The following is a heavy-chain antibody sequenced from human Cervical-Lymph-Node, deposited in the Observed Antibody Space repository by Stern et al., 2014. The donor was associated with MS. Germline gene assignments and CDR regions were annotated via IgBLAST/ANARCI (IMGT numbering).Heavy chain of an antibody. J-gene: IGHJ4*02. CDR3: ARGNSGSTTPYFDY. CDR1: GGSITSYY. V-gene: IGHV4-59*01. D-gene: IGHD3-10*01. Sequence: QLQLQESGPGLVKPSETLSLTCTVSGGSITSYYWSWIRQPPGKGLEWIGYIYYRGTTNYNPSLRSRVTISVDASKNQFSLNLSSLTAADTAVYFCARGNSGSTTPYFDYWDQGALVTVSS. CDR2: IYYRGTT.